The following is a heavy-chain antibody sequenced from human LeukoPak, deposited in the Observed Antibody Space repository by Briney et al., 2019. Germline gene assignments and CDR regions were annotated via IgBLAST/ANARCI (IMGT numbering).Heavy chain of an antibody. CDR2: IYSGGST. J-gene: IGHJ4*02. CDR3: ARGNGDYVPY. D-gene: IGHD4-17*01. CDR1: GFTFSDYY. Sequence: GGSLRLSCAASGFTFSDYYMSWIRQAPGKGLEWVSVIYSGGSTYYADSVKGRFTISRDNSKNTLYLQMNSLRAEDTAVYYCARGNGDYVPYWGQGTLVTVSS. V-gene: IGHV3-53*01.